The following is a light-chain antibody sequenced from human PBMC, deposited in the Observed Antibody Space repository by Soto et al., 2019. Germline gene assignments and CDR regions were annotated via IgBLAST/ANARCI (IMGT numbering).Light chain of an antibody. CDR1: SSDVGGYNY. V-gene: IGLV2-14*01. Sequence: QSALTQPASVSGSPGQSITISCTGTSSDVGGYNYVSWYQHHPGKAPKPMIYEVTNRPSGVSNRFSGSKSGNTASLTISGLQAEDEADYYCTSYTSSNTVVFGGGTKLTVL. CDR2: EVT. CDR3: TSYTSSNTVV. J-gene: IGLJ2*01.